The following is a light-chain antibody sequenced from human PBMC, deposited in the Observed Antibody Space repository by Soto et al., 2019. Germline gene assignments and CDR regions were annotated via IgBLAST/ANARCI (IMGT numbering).Light chain of an antibody. J-gene: IGKJ2*01. V-gene: IGKV1-39*01. CDR2: AAS. Sequence: DIQMTQSPSSLSASVGDRVTMTCRASQSISSYLNWYEQKPGKVPKLLIHAASSLQSGVPSRFSGSGSGTDFTLTISSLQPEDFATYYCQQSYSTPYTFGQWTKLEIK. CDR3: QQSYSTPYT. CDR1: QSISSY.